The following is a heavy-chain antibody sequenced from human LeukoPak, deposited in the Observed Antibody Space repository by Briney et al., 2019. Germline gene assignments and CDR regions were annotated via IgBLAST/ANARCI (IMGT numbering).Heavy chain of an antibody. V-gene: IGHV3-53*01. CDR1: GFTVSSNY. CDR3: ARGGELLGAFDI. Sequence: SGGSLRLSCAASGFTVSSNYMNWVRQAPGKGLEWVSVIYSGRSTYYADSVKGRFTISRDNSKNTLYLQMNSLRVEDTAVYYCARGGELLGAFDIWGQGTMVTVSS. CDR2: IYSGRST. J-gene: IGHJ3*02. D-gene: IGHD1-26*01.